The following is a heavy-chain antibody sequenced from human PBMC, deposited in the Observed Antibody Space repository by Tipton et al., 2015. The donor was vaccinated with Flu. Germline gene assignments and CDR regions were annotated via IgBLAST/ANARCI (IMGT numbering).Heavy chain of an antibody. V-gene: IGHV4-61*01. CDR2: IHHSGST. Sequence: TLSLTCSVSGASVGSGNFYWGWIRQPPGKGLEWIGYIHHSGSTNSNPSLKSRVTVSLDTSKNQFSLNLRSVTAADTAVYYCARRDYSNYVSEPKNWFDPWGQGALVTVSS. CDR3: ARRDYSNYVSEPKNWFDP. D-gene: IGHD4-11*01. CDR1: GASVGSGNFY. J-gene: IGHJ5*02.